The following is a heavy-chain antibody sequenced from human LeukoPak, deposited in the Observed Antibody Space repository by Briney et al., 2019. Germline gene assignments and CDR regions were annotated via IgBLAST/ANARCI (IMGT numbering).Heavy chain of an antibody. D-gene: IGHD3-22*01. CDR3: ARARHYDSSGYPHGRNAFDI. CDR2: INPNSGGT. J-gene: IGHJ3*02. V-gene: IGHV1-2*06. CDR1: GYTFTGYY. Sequence: ASVKVSCKASGYTFTGYYMLWVRQAPGQGLEWMGRINPNSGGTNYAQKFQGRVTMTRDTSISTAYMELSRLRSDDTAVYYCARARHYDSSGYPHGRNAFDIWGQGTMVTVSS.